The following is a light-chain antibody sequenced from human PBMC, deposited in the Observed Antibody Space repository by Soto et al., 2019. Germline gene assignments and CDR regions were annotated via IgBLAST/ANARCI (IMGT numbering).Light chain of an antibody. J-gene: IGKJ1*01. Sequence: EIVLTQSPGTLSLSPGDRATLSCRASQSVNSNYLAWYQRKPGQAPRLLIYGASNRATDIPYRFSASGSGTDFTLTTTGLEAEDFAVYYCQQYDCTPPTFGQGTKVEGK. V-gene: IGKV3-20*01. CDR1: QSVNSNY. CDR3: QQYDCTPPT. CDR2: GAS.